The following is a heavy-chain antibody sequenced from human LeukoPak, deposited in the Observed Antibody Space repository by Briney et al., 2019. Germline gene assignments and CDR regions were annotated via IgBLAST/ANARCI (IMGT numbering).Heavy chain of an antibody. D-gene: IGHD3-22*01. CDR2: INPDSGGT. J-gene: IGHJ4*02. CDR1: GYTFTGYY. Sequence: ASVKVSCKASGYTFTGYYMHWVRQAHGQGLEWMGRINPDSGGTNYAQKFQGRVTMTRDTSISTAYMELSRLRSDDTAVYYCARDKEAIIVVATRLFDYWGQGTLVTVSS. CDR3: ARDKEAIIVVATRLFDY. V-gene: IGHV1-2*06.